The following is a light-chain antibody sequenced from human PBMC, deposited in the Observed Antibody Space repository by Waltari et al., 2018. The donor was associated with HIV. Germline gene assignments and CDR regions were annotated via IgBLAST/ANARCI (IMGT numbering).Light chain of an antibody. CDR3: AAWDDGLNGVI. CDR2: NDD. CDR1: DSNNGRHA. V-gene: IGLV1-36*01. Sequence: QSVLTQSPPVSEATGQTGTIPCSATDSNNGRHAFTGYQPFPGKPPRLLFYNDDLSLSGVTDRLAASKSGTSASLAINDLQSEHESHYYCAAWDDGLNGVIFGGGTKVTVL. J-gene: IGLJ2*01.